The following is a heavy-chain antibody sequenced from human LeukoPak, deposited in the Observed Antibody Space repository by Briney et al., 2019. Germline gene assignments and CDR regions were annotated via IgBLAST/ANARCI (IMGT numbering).Heavy chain of an antibody. CDR2: IYYSGST. J-gene: IGHJ4*02. D-gene: IGHD3-10*01. Sequence: SETLSLTCTVSGGSISSSSYYWGWIRQPPGKGLEWIGSIYYSGSTYYNASLKSRVTISVDTSKNQFSLKLSSVTAADTAVYYCARQTGSGLFSLPGGQGTLVTVSS. V-gene: IGHV4-39*01. CDR3: ARQTGSGLFSLP. CDR1: GGSISSSSYY.